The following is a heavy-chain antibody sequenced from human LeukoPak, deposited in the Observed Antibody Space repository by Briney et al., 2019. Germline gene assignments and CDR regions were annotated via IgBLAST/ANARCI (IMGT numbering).Heavy chain of an antibody. V-gene: IGHV3-30-3*01. J-gene: IGHJ3*02. D-gene: IGHD3-22*01. CDR2: ISYDGSNK. CDR1: GFTFSSYA. Sequence: GGSLRLSCAASGFTFSSYAMHWVRQAPGKGLEWVAVISYDGSNKYYADSVKGRFTISRDNSKNTLYLQMNSLRAEDTAVYYCARAHQDSYDSSQYWGAFDIWGQGTMVTVSS. CDR3: ARAHQDSYDSSQYWGAFDI.